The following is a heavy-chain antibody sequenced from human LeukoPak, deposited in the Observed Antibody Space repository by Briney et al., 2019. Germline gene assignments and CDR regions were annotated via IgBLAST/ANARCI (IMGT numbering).Heavy chain of an antibody. CDR1: GYSFTSYW. V-gene: IGHV5-51*01. D-gene: IGHD3-9*01. J-gene: IGHJ3*02. CDR2: IYPGDSDT. CDR3: ASAGVRYFGWLPPQRGAFDI. Sequence: GESLKISCKGSGYSFTSYWIGWVRQMPGKGLEWMGIIYPGDSDTRYSPSFQGQVTISADKSISTAYLQWSSLKASDTAMYYCASAGVRYFGWLPPQRGAFDIWGQGTMVTVSS.